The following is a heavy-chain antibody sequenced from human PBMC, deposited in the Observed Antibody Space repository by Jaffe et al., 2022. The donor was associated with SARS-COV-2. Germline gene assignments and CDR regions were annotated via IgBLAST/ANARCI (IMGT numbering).Heavy chain of an antibody. CDR1: GFPFSNAW. J-gene: IGHJ4*02. Sequence: EVQVVESGGGLVKPGGSLRLSCAASGFPFSNAWMTWVRQAPGKGLEWVGRIKSKTDGGTTDCAAPVKGRFTISRDDSKNTLYLQMNSLKTEDTAVYYCTAQSGYHLKYWGQGTLVSVSS. CDR3: TAQSGYHLKY. V-gene: IGHV3-15*01. CDR2: IKSKTDGGTT. D-gene: IGHD3-22*01.